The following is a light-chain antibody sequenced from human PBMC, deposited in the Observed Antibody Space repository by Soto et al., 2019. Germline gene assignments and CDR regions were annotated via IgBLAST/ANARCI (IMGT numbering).Light chain of an antibody. J-gene: IGLJ1*01. CDR3: SSFTGTTTLDV. CDR2: GVS. CDR1: SSDVGAYKY. V-gene: IGLV2-14*03. Sequence: QSALTQPASVSGSPGQSITISCTGTSSDVGAYKYVSWYQQHPGKAPKLIIYGVSNRPSGVSNRFSGSKSGNTAFLTISGLQPEDGADYYCSSFTGTTTLDVFGTGTKVTVL.